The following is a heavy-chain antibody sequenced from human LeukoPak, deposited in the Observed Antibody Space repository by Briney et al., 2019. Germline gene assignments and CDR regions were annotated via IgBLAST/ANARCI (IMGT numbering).Heavy chain of an antibody. CDR1: GYTFTGYY. D-gene: IGHD6-13*01. CDR3: ARGIAAAGDY. Sequence: ASVKVSCKASGYTFTGYYMHWVRQAPGQGLEWMGWINTNTGNPTYAQGFTGRFVFSLDTSVSTAYLQISSLKAEDTAVYYCARGIAAAGDYWGQGTLVTVSS. CDR2: INTNTGNP. J-gene: IGHJ4*02. V-gene: IGHV7-4-1*02.